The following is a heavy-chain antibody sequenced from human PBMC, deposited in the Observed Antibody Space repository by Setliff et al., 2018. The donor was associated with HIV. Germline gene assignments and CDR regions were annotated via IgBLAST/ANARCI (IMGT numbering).Heavy chain of an antibody. J-gene: IGHJ4*02. CDR2: ISSSSSYI. V-gene: IGHV3-21*01. D-gene: IGHD1-26*01. CDR3: ARDATRGGDFDF. CDR1: GFTFSSYW. Sequence: GSLRLSCEASGFTFSSYWMHWVRQAPGKGLGWVSSISSSSSYIYYANSVKGRFTISRDNAKNSLYLQMSSLRAEDTAVYYCARDATRGGDFDFWGQGTLVTVSS.